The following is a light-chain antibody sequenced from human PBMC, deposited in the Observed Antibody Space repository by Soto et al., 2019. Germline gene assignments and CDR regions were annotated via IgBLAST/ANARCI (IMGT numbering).Light chain of an antibody. V-gene: IGKV1-39*01. Sequence: DIQMTQSPSSLSASVGDRVTITWRASQSISSYLNWYQQKPGKAPKLLIYAASSLQSGVPSRFSGSGSGTDFTLTISSLQPEDFATYYCQQRYRTPPTFGQGTKVEIK. J-gene: IGKJ1*01. CDR1: QSISSY. CDR2: AAS. CDR3: QQRYRTPPT.